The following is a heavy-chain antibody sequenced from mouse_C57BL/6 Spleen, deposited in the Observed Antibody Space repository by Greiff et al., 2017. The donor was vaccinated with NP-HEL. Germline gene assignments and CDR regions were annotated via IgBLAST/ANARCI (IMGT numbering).Heavy chain of an antibody. CDR2: IYPGDGDT. J-gene: IGHJ2*01. CDR1: GYAFSSYW. V-gene: IGHV1-80*01. CDR3: ARPTVPHYFDY. D-gene: IGHD1-1*01. Sequence: QVHVKQSGAELVKPGASVKISCKASGYAFSSYWMNWVKQRPGKGLEWIGQIYPGDGDTNYNGKFKGKATLTADKSSSTAYMQLSSLTSEDSAVYFCARPTVPHYFDYWGQGTTLTVSS.